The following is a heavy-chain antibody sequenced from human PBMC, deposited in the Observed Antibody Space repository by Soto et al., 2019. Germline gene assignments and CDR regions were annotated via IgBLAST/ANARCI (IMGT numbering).Heavy chain of an antibody. CDR3: SSRYGSVLDF. V-gene: IGHV4-59*12. D-gene: IGHD6-19*01. Sequence: QVQLQESGPGLVKPSETLSLTCTVSGGSISSYYWSWIRQPPGKGLEWIGYIYYSGSTNYNPSLKSRVTISVDTSKNPFSLKLSSVTDADTAEYYCSSRYGSVLDFWGQGTLVTVSS. CDR2: IYYSGST. J-gene: IGHJ4*02. CDR1: GGSISSYY.